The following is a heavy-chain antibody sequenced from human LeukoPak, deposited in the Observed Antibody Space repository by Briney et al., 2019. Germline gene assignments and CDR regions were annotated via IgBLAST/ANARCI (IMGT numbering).Heavy chain of an antibody. CDR1: GFTLSSYG. CDR2: IRYDGSNK. Sequence: GGSLRLSCAASGFTLSSYGVHWVRQAPGKGLEWVAFIRYDGSNKYYADSVKGRFTISRDNAKNSLYLQMNSLRAEDTAVYYCAKDRSGSYNFEYFQHWGQGTLVTVSS. V-gene: IGHV3-30*02. J-gene: IGHJ1*01. CDR3: AKDRSGSYNFEYFQH. D-gene: IGHD1-26*01.